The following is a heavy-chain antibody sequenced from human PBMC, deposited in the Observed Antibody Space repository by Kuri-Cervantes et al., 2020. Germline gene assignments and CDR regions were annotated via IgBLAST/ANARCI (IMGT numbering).Heavy chain of an antibody. CDR2: ISFDGSNK. Sequence: GGSLRLSCAASGFTFTNFTMHWVRQAPGKGLEWVAVISFDGSNKYYADSVKGRFTISRDNAKNTLYLQMNSLRAEDTGVYYCVRGGCSDPNCLDNWGQETLVTVSS. CDR3: VRGGCSDPNCLDN. D-gene: IGHD5-12*01. V-gene: IGHV3-30-3*01. CDR1: GFTFTNFT. J-gene: IGHJ4*02.